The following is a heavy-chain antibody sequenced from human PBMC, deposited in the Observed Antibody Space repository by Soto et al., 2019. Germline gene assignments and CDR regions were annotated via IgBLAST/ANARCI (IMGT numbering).Heavy chain of an antibody. CDR1: AFTFSSHH. CDR3: ATIDMVEKFDP. D-gene: IGHD3-10*01. Sequence: DVVLVESGGGLVQPGGSLRLSCAASAFTFSSHHMVWVRQAPGKGLEWVGRSRNRANSYSTEYAASVRGRFTISRDDSNNLLYLHMSSLKTEDTAVYYCATIDMVEKFDPRGQGILVTVSS. J-gene: IGHJ5*02. V-gene: IGHV3-72*01. CDR2: SRNRANSYST.